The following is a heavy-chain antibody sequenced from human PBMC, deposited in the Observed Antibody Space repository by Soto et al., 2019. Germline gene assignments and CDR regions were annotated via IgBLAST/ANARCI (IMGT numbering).Heavy chain of an antibody. CDR1: GFTFSSYG. Sequence: QVQLVESGGGVVQPGRSLRLSCAASGFTFSSYGMHWVRQAPGKGLEWVAVIRYDGSNKYYADSVKGRFTISRDNSKNMLYLQMNSLKAEDTAVYYCARGSSSWRTKPYNSFDPWGQGTLVTVSS. CDR3: ARGSSSWRTKPYNSFDP. CDR2: IRYDGSNK. J-gene: IGHJ5*02. D-gene: IGHD6-13*01. V-gene: IGHV3-33*01.